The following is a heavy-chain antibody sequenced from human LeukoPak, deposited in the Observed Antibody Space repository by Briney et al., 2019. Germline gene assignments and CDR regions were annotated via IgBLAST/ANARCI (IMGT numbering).Heavy chain of an antibody. D-gene: IGHD3-22*01. Sequence: LGESLKISCKGSGYSFTSYWIGWVRPMPGKGLEWMGIIYPGDSDTRYSPSFQGQVTISADKSISTAYLQWSSLKASDTAMYYCARQSPNYYDSSGYSADYDYWGQGTLVTVSS. CDR3: ARQSPNYYDSSGYSADYDY. CDR1: GYSFTSYW. J-gene: IGHJ4*02. CDR2: IYPGDSDT. V-gene: IGHV5-51*01.